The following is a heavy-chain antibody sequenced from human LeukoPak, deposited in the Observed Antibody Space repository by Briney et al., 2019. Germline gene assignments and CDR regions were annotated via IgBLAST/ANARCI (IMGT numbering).Heavy chain of an antibody. CDR3: AHSSDYDILTGPNAPRSKLFDY. CDR2: IYWNDDK. D-gene: IGHD3-9*01. J-gene: IGHJ4*02. CDR1: GFSLSTSGVG. V-gene: IGHV2-5*01. Sequence: SGPTLVKPTQTLTLTCTFSGFSLSTSGVGVGWIRQPPGKALEWLALIYWNDDKRYSPSLKSRLTITKDTSKNQVVLTMTNMDPVDTATYYCAHSSDYDILTGPNAPRSKLFDYWGQGTLVTVSS.